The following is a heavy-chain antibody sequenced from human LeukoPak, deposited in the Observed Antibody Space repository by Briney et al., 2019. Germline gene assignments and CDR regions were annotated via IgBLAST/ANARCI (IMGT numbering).Heavy chain of an antibody. CDR2: ISGSGGST. D-gene: IGHD4-23*01. Sequence: GGSLRLSCAASGFTFRSYAMSWVHQAPGKGLEWVSGISGSGGSTYYADSMKGRFTISRDNFKNTLYLQMNSLRAEDTAVYYCAKNDYGGLDAFDIWGQGTMVTVSS. CDR3: AKNDYGGLDAFDI. CDR1: GFTFRSYA. J-gene: IGHJ3*02. V-gene: IGHV3-23*01.